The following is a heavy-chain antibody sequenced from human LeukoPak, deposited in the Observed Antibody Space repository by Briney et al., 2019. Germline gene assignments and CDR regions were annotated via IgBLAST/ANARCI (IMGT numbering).Heavy chain of an antibody. CDR1: GGSFSSYY. CDR2: IYYSGST. V-gene: IGHV4-59*08. Sequence: SETLSLTCAVYGGSFSSYYWSWIRQPPGKGLEWIGYIYYSGSTNYNPSLKSRVTISVDTSKNQFSLKLSSVTAADTAVYYCARLIDFWGGPPTRNWFDPWGQGTLVTVSS. CDR3: ARLIDFWGGPPTRNWFDP. J-gene: IGHJ5*02. D-gene: IGHD3-3*01.